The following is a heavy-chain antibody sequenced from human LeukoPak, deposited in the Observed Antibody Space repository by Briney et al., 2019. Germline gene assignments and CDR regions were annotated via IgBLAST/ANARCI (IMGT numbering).Heavy chain of an antibody. J-gene: IGHJ5*02. V-gene: IGHV1-69*05. CDR2: IIPIFGTA. Sequence: SVKVSCKASGGTFSSYAISWVRQAPGQGLEWMGGIIPIFGTANYAQKFQGRATITTDESTSTAYMELSSLRSEDTAVYYCASPAFWSGYYLDPWGQGTLVTVSS. D-gene: IGHD3-3*01. CDR1: GGTFSSYA. CDR3: ASPAFWSGYYLDP.